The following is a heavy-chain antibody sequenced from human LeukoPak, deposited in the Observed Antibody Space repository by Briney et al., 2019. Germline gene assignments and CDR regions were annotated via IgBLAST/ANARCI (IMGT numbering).Heavy chain of an antibody. CDR1: GFTFSSYW. CDR2: IKQDGSEK. Sequence: PGGSLRLSCAASGFTFSSYWMSWVRQAPGKGLEWVANIKQDGSEKYYVDSVKGRFTISRDNAKNSLYLQMNSLRAEDTAVYYCASYIPDIVVVAAGTDRRDYWGQGTLVTVSS. J-gene: IGHJ4*02. CDR3: ASYIPDIVVVAAGTDRRDY. D-gene: IGHD2-15*01. V-gene: IGHV3-7*02.